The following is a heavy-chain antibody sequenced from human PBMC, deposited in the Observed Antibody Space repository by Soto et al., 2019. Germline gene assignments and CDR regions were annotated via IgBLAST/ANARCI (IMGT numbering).Heavy chain of an antibody. CDR3: VRLPYSSDWYLAY. V-gene: IGHV3-66*01. D-gene: IGHD6-19*01. Sequence: GGSLRLSCAASGFTVSSHYMNWVRQAPGKGLEWVSLIQSGGSTFYADSVKGRFTISRDNSKNTLFLQMSSLRVEDTAMYYCVRLPYSSDWYLAYWGQGTLVTVSS. CDR2: IQSGGST. CDR1: GFTVSSHY. J-gene: IGHJ4*02.